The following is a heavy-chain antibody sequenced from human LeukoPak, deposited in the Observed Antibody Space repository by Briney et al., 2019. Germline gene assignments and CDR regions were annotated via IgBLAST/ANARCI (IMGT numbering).Heavy chain of an antibody. CDR2: INHSGST. V-gene: IGHV4-34*01. CDR1: GGSFSGYY. CDR3: ARGQGGSSHYYDRGTYYFDY. J-gene: IGHJ4*02. Sequence: SETLSLTCAVYGGSFSGYYWSWIRQPPGNGLEWIGEINHSGSTNYNPSLKSRVTISVDTSKNQFSLKLSSVTAADTAVYYCARGQGGSSHYYDRGTYYFDYWGQGTLVTVSS. D-gene: IGHD3-22*01.